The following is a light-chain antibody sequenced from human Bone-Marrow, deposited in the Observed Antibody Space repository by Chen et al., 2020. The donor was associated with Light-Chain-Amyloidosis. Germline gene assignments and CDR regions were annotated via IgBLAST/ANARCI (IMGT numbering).Light chain of an antibody. V-gene: IGLV2-8*01. CDR1: SSAVGTYNY. Sequence: QSALTQPPSASGSPGPSVTISCTGTSSAVGTYNYVSWYQQHPGKAPTLMIYEVSKRPSGVPDRFSGSKSGNTASLTVSGRQAEDEADYYCTSHAGSNNVLFGGGTKLTVL. J-gene: IGLJ2*01. CDR3: TSHAGSNNVL. CDR2: EVS.